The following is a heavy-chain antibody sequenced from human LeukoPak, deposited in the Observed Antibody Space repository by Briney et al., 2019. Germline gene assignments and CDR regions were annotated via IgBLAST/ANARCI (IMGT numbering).Heavy chain of an antibody. CDR1: GFSFDDYA. CDR2: ISWNSGSI. V-gene: IGHV3-9*03. CDR3: AKDKGYSSSRYYFDY. D-gene: IGHD6-13*01. J-gene: IGHJ4*02. Sequence: GGSLRLSCAASGFSFDDYAKHWVRQAPGKGLEWVSGISWNSGSIGYADSVKGRFTISRDNAKNSLYLQMNSLRAEDMALYYCAKDKGYSSSRYYFDYWGQGTLVTVSS.